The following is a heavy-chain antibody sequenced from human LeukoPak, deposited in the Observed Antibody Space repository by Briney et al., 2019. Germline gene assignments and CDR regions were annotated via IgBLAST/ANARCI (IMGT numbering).Heavy chain of an antibody. V-gene: IGHV3-11*04. Sequence: PGGSLRLSCAASGFTFSDYYMTWIRQAAGKGLEWVSYISSSGSHINYADSVKGRFTISRDNAKNSLYLQMNSLRADDTAVYYCARGKYPGAFDIWGQGTMVGVSS. J-gene: IGHJ3*02. CDR3: ARGKYPGAFDI. D-gene: IGHD6-6*01. CDR1: GFTFSDYY. CDR2: ISSSGSHI.